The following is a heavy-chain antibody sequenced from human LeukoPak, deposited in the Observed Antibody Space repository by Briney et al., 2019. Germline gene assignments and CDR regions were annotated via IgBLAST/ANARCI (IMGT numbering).Heavy chain of an antibody. CDR1: GYGFTSYW. J-gene: IGHJ4*02. Sequence: GESLKISCKGSGYGFTSYWISWVRQMPGKGLGWMGRIDPSDSYTNYSPSFQGHVTISADKSISTAYLQWSSLKASDTAMYCCARESNYYDSSGYKGRFDYWGQGTLVTVSS. D-gene: IGHD3-22*01. V-gene: IGHV5-10-1*01. CDR2: IDPSDSYT. CDR3: ARESNYYDSSGYKGRFDY.